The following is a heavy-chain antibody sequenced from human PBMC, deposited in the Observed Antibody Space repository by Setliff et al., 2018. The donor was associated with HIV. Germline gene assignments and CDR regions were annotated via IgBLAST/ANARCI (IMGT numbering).Heavy chain of an antibody. CDR1: GGSISSGGYY. CDR2: IYTSGST. V-gene: IGHV4-61*09. Sequence: SETLSLTCTVSGGSISSGGYYWSWIRQPAGKGLEWIGHIYTSGSTKYNPSLKGRVTISVDTSKNQFSLKVRSVTAADTAVYYCATRAIVVIPDYWGQGTTVTVSS. CDR3: ATRAIVVIPDY. D-gene: IGHD3-22*01. J-gene: IGHJ4*03.